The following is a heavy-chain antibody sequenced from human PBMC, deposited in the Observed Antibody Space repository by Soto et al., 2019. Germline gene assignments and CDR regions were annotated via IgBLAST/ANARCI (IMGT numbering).Heavy chain of an antibody. V-gene: IGHV1-69*04. CDR3: ARESPGVAAAGNHFHY. Sequence: VKVSCKASGGTFSSYTISWVRQAPGQGLEWMGRIIPILGIANYAQKFQGRVTITADKSTSTAYMELSSLRSEDTAVYYCARESPGVAAAGNHFHYWGQGTLVTVSS. CDR2: IIPILGIA. CDR1: GGTFSSYT. D-gene: IGHD6-13*01. J-gene: IGHJ4*02.